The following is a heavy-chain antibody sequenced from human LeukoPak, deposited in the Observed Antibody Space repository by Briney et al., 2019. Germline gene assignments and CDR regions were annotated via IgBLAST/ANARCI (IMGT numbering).Heavy chain of an antibody. CDR3: ARVQSITMVSYGMDV. V-gene: IGHV3-21*01. D-gene: IGHD3-10*01. J-gene: IGHJ6*02. Sequence: GGSLRLSCAASGFTFSSYSMNWVRQAPGKGLEWVSSISSSSSYIYYADSLKGRFTISRDNAKNSLYLQMNSLRAEDTAVYYCARVQSITMVSYGMDVWGQGTTVTVSS. CDR2: ISSSSSYI. CDR1: GFTFSSYS.